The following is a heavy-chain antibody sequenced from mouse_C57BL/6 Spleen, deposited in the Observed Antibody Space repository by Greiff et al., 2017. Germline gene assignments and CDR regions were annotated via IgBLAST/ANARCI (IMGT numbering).Heavy chain of an antibody. V-gene: IGHV1-54*01. Sequence: QVQLKESGAELVRPGTSVKVSCKASGYAFTNYLIEWVKQRPGQGLEWIGGINPGSGGTNYNEKFKGKATLTADTSSSTAYMQLSSLTSEDSAVYFWARSPYGSSPWFAYWGQGTLVTVSA. CDR2: INPGSGGT. J-gene: IGHJ3*01. D-gene: IGHD1-1*01. CDR3: ARSPYGSSPWFAY. CDR1: GYAFTNYL.